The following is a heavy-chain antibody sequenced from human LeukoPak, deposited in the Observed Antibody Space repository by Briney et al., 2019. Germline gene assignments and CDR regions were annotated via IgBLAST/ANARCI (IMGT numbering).Heavy chain of an antibody. Sequence: PSETLSLTCTVSGGSISSYYWSWIRQPPGKGLEWIGYIYYTGITNYNPSLESRVTISVDTSKNQFSLKPNSVTAADTAVYYCTRHDAVPVIGHGMGVWGQGTTVTVSS. J-gene: IGHJ6*02. CDR1: GGSISSYY. V-gene: IGHV4-59*08. CDR2: IYYTGIT. CDR3: TRHDAVPVIGHGMGV. D-gene: IGHD3-16*02.